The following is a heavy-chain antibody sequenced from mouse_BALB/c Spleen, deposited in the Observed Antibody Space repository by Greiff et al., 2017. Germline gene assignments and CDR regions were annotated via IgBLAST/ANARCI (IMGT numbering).Heavy chain of an antibody. V-gene: IGHV1-81*01. CDR3: ARGGLRSFAY. CDR1: GYTFTSYV. Sequence: VQLQQSGPELVKPGASVKMSCKASGYTFTSYVISWVKQRTGQGLEWIGEIYPGSGSTYYNEKFKGKATLTADKSSNTAYMQLSSLTSEDSAVYFCARGGLRSFAYWGQGTLVTVSA. D-gene: IGHD2-12*01. J-gene: IGHJ3*01. CDR2: IYPGSGST.